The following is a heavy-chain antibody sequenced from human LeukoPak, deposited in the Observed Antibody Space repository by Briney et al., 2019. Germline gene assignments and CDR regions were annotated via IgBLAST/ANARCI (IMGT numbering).Heavy chain of an antibody. Sequence: PGGSLRLSCAASGFTFSSYAMSWVRQAPGKGLEWVSAISGSGGSTYYADSVKGRFTISRDNSKNTLYLQMNSLRAEDTAVYYCAKDRQFIPYTIVVVTAIRDFDYWGQGTLVTVSS. CDR1: GFTFSSYA. V-gene: IGHV3-23*01. CDR3: AKDRQFIPYTIVVVTAIRDFDY. D-gene: IGHD2-21*02. CDR2: ISGSGGST. J-gene: IGHJ4*02.